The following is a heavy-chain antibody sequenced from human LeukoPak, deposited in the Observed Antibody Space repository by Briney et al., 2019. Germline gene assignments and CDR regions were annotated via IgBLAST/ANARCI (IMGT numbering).Heavy chain of an antibody. D-gene: IGHD2-2*02. CDR2: IKQDGGEK. J-gene: IGHJ4*02. CDR1: GFTFSSYW. Sequence: GGSLRLSCAASGFTFSSYWMSWVRQAPGKGLEWVANIKQDGGEKYYVDSVKGRFTISRDNAKNSLCLQMNSLRAEDTAVYYCAGQSCSSTSCYTLFDYWGQGTLVTVSS. V-gene: IGHV3-7*01. CDR3: AGQSCSSTSCYTLFDY.